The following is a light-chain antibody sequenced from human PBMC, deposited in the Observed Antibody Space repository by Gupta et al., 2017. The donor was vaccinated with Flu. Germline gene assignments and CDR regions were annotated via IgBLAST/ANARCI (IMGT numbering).Light chain of an antibody. CDR2: GAS. V-gene: IGKV3-20*01. CDR1: QSVNNNL. Sequence: GTLSWSPGERATLSCRASQSVNNNLLTWYQQKPGQAPRLLIYGASSRATGIPDRFSGSGSGTDFTLTIRRLEPEDFAVYYCQQYGISGYTFGQGTKLEIK. CDR3: QQYGISGYT. J-gene: IGKJ2*01.